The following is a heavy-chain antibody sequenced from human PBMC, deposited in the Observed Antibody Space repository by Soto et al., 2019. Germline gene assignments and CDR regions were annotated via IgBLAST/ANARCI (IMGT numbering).Heavy chain of an antibody. CDR2: INNTGGT. CDR3: ATRITVFGLLIHPFDP. J-gene: IGHJ5*02. V-gene: IGHV4-34*01. CDR1: GGYVNGYY. Sequence: SETLSLTCAVYGGYVNGYYWNCLRQPPGKGLEWIGDINNTGGTYYNPSLKKRVTMSVDTSKNQFSLRPTSVIAADSAINYCATRITVFGLLIHPFDPWGQGTQVTVS. D-gene: IGHD3-3*01.